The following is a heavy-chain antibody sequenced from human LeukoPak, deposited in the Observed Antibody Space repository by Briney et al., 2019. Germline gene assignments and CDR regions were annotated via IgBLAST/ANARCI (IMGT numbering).Heavy chain of an antibody. CDR1: GFTFNSYS. CDR3: AKDPYSGAYGNTYYYYMDV. J-gene: IGHJ6*03. V-gene: IGHV3-21*01. D-gene: IGHD1-26*01. Sequence: GGSLRLSCAASGFTFNSYSMNWVRQAPGKGLESVSSISTSSSYIYYADSVKGRFTISRDNARNSLYLQMNSLTAEDTAVYYCAKDPYSGAYGNTYYYYMDVWGKGTTVTISS. CDR2: ISTSSSYI.